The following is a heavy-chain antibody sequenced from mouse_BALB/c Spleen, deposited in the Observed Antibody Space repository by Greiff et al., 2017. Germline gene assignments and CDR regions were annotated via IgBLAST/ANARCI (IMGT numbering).Heavy chain of an antibody. Sequence: VKLQESGAELVRPGVSVKISCKGSGYTFTDYAMHWVKQSHAKSLEWIGVISTYYGDASYNQKFKGKATMTVDKSSSTAYMELARLTSEDSAIYYCARDYYGSRSWFAYWGQGTLVTVSA. CDR2: ISTYYGDA. CDR3: ARDYYGSRSWFAY. V-gene: IGHV1S137*01. D-gene: IGHD1-1*01. CDR1: GYTFTDYA. J-gene: IGHJ3*01.